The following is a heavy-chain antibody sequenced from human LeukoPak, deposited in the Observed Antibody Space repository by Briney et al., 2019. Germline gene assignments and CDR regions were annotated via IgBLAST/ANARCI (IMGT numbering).Heavy chain of an antibody. CDR2: INIDGSDT. Sequence: PGGSLRLSCAASGFTFSGHWMHWVRQVPGKGPMGVSRINIDGSDTTYADSVKGRFTISRDNAKNTLYLQMNSLTAEDTAVYYCTRSGYMNGYDYWGQGTLVTVSS. D-gene: IGHD5-24*01. J-gene: IGHJ4*02. CDR1: GFTFSGHW. CDR3: TRSGYMNGYDY. V-gene: IGHV3-74*03.